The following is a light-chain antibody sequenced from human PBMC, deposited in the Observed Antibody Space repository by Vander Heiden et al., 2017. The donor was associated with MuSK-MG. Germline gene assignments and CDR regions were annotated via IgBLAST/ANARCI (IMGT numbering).Light chain of an antibody. J-gene: IGLJ2*01. V-gene: IGLV3-19*01. CDR2: GQN. CDR1: TLGDNY. CDR3: NSRDATGARVI. Sequence: SSELPQDPSVSVALGQTVRITCRGDTLGDNYAAWFQQRPGQAPLLVIYGQNERPSGISDRFSGSNSGKTAILTITGAQAEDEADYYCNSRDATGARVIFGGGTRVTVL.